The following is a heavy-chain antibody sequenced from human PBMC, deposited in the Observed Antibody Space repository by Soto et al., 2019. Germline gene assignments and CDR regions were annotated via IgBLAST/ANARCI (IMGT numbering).Heavy chain of an antibody. CDR2: ISSTTNYI. CDR1: GFTFTRYS. Sequence: GVSLRLSCAASGFTFTRYSMNWVRQAPGKGLEWVSSISSTTNYIYYAASMKGRFTVSRDNAKNSVYLEMKSLSAEDTALYYCARESEDLTSNFDYRGKGTLVTVSS. CDR3: ARESEDLTSNFDY. J-gene: IGHJ4*02. V-gene: IGHV3-21*01.